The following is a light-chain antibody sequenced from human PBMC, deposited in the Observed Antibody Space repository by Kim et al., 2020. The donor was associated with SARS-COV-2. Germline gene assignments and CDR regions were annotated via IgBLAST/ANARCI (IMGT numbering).Light chain of an antibody. Sequence: DIVMTQSPDSLAVSLGERATINCKSSQSVLYSSNSKNYLAWYQQKPGQPPKLLIYWASTRESGVPDRFSGSGSETDFTLTISSLQAEDVAVYYCQQYYNIPRTFGQGTKVDIK. CDR3: QQYYNIPRT. V-gene: IGKV4-1*01. J-gene: IGKJ1*01. CDR1: QSVLYSSNSKNY. CDR2: WAS.